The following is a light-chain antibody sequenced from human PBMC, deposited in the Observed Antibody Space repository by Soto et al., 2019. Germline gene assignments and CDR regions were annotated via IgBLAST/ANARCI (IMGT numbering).Light chain of an antibody. J-gene: IGKJ3*01. CDR3: QQYDGN. V-gene: IGKV1-5*01. CDR1: QNINNW. Sequence: DIQLTQSPSTLSASVGDRVTLTCRASQNINNWLAWYQQKPGKAPKGLIYDASSLESGVPSRFSGSGSGTAFTLSFSSLQPDDFATYYCQQYDGNFGPGTKVDIK. CDR2: DAS.